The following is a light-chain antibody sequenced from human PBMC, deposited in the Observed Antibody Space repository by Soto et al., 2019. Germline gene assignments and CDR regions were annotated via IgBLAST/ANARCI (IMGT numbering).Light chain of an antibody. CDR1: QYINTR. Sequence: EIVLTQSPATLSSFPGDRVTLSCRASQYINTRLAWYQHRPGQAPRLLIYQTSIRAAGIPARFSASGTGTDFTLTISRLEPEDFAVYYCQQYGSSPTFGEGTRLEIK. V-gene: IGKV3-20*01. CDR2: QTS. CDR3: QQYGSSPT. J-gene: IGKJ5*01.